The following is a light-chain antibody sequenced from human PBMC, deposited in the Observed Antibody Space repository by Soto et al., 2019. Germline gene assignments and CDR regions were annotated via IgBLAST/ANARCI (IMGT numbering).Light chain of an antibody. Sequence: EIVLTQSPAKMALSPGERATLSCRASQSVSNNYLAWYQQKPGQAPRLLIYGASNRATGIPDRFSGSGSGTDFTLTISRLEPEDFAVYYCQQYGSSGTVGQGTKVDIK. V-gene: IGKV3-20*01. J-gene: IGKJ1*01. CDR3: QQYGSSGT. CDR1: QSVSNNY. CDR2: GAS.